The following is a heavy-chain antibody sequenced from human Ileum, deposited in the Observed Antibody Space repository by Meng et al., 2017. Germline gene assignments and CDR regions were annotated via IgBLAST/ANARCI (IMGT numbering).Heavy chain of an antibody. D-gene: IGHD1-26*01. V-gene: IGHV3-23*01. CDR1: GFTFSNFA. Sequence: GESLKISCAASGFTFSNFAMSWVRQAPGKGLEWVSAISGSGDSTFYADSVKGRFTISRGNSKNTLYLQMNSLRAEDKAVYYCAKDEELNYWGQGTLITVSS. CDR2: ISGSGDST. J-gene: IGHJ4*02. CDR3: AKDEELNY.